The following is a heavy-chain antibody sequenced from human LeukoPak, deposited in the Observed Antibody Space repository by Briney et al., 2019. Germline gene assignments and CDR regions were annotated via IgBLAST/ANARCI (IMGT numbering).Heavy chain of an antibody. CDR1: GGSFSANY. Sequence: PSETLSLTCAVYGGSFSANYWSWIRQAPGKGLEWIGYIYYSGTTNYNPSLKSRITMTVDTSRNQISLYLSPVSAADTAVYYCARGLPGYSNGDDAFDIWGQGTMVTVSS. CDR3: ARGLPGYSNGDDAFDI. J-gene: IGHJ3*02. CDR2: IYYSGTT. D-gene: IGHD6-19*01. V-gene: IGHV4-59*01.